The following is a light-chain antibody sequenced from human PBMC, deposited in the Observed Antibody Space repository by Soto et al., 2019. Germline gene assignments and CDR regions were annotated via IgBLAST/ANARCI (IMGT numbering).Light chain of an antibody. CDR1: QSIGSS. Sequence: SAFSVSANKGGRVTIACRASQSIGSSLNWYQQAPGRAPKFLISAASSLQSGVPSRFSGSGSGTDFSLTISSLQPEDFATYYRQPGYSIPPRTFGQ. J-gene: IGKJ1*01. CDR2: AAS. CDR3: QPGYSIPPRT. V-gene: IGKV1-39*01.